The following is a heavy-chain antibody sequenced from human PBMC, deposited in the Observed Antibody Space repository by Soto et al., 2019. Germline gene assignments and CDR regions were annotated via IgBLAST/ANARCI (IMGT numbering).Heavy chain of an antibody. J-gene: IGHJ6*03. CDR3: ARDHNGDFWSGYYSPGYYMDV. CDR2: IYYSGST. V-gene: IGHV4-59*01. CDR1: GGSISSYY. Sequence: SETLSLTCTVSGGSISSYYWSWIRQPPGKGLEWIGYIYYSGSTNYNPSLKSRVTISVDTSKNQFSLKLSSVTAADTAVYYCARDHNGDFWSGYYSPGYYMDVWGKGTTVTVSS. D-gene: IGHD3-3*01.